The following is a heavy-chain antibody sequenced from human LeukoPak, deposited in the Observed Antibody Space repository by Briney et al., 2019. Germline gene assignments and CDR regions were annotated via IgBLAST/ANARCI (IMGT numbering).Heavy chain of an antibody. J-gene: IGHJ4*02. CDR3: ARVFYDSRGSFPFDY. CDR1: GFTFKNYA. Sequence: GGSLRLSCAASGFTFKNYAMNWVRQSPGQGLEWVSTISGDAVTPWYADSVKGRFTISRDNSKNTLYLQMNSLRVEDTAVYYCARVFYDSRGSFPFDYWGQGSLVTVSS. V-gene: IGHV3-23*01. D-gene: IGHD3-22*01. CDR2: ISGDAVTP.